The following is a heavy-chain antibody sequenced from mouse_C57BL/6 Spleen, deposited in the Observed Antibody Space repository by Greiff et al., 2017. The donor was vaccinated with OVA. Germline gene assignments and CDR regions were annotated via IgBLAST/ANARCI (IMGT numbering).Heavy chain of an antibody. D-gene: IGHD1-1*01. CDR3: ARGPYYGSSHWYFDV. CDR2: INPSNGGT. Sequence: QVQLQQPGTELVKPGASVKLSCKASGYTFTSYWMHWVKQRPGQGLEWIGNINPSNGGTNYNEKFKIKATLTVDKSSSTAYMQLSSLTSEDSAVYYCARGPYYGSSHWYFDVWGTGTTVTVSS. CDR1: GYTFTSYW. J-gene: IGHJ1*03. V-gene: IGHV1-53*01.